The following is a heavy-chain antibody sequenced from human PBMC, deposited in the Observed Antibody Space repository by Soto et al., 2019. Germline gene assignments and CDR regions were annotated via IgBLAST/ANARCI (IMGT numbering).Heavy chain of an antibody. V-gene: IGHV3-7*01. CDR1: GFTLSSYW. J-gene: IGHJ4*02. CDR3: ARDRVWWYSSSSFDY. D-gene: IGHD6-6*01. CDR2: IKQDGSEK. Sequence: ESGGGLVQPGGSLRLSCAASGFTLSSYWMSWVRQAPGKGLEWVANIKQDGSEKYYVDSVKGRFTISRDNAKNSLYLQMKCLRAEDTAVYYCARDRVWWYSSSSFDYWGQGTLVTVSS.